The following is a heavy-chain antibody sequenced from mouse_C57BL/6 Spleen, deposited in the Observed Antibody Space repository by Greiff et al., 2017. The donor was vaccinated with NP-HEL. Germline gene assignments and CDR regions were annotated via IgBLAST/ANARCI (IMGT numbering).Heavy chain of an antibody. CDR2: ISSGSSTI. D-gene: IGHD3-3*01. V-gene: IGHV5-17*01. CDR1: GFTFSDYG. CDR3: ARLGVDY. J-gene: IGHJ4*01. Sequence: DVKLVESGGGLVKPGGSLKLSCAASGFTFSDYGMHWVRQAPEKGLEWVAYISSGSSTIYYADTVKGRFTISRDNAKNTLFLQMTSLRSEDTAMYYCARLGVDYWGQGTSVTVSS.